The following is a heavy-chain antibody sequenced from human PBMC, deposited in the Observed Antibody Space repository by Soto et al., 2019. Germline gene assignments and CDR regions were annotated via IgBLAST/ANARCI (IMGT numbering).Heavy chain of an antibody. Sequence: EVQLVESGGGLVQPGGSLRLSCAASGFTFSSYDMNWVRQAPGKGLEYVSSITTSGSYIYYGDSARGRFTIARDNAKNSLFLQMESLRAEDTAVYDCVRSGTAPMLRHNWFDPWGQGTLVTVSS. CDR1: GFTFSSYD. CDR2: ITTSGSYI. CDR3: VRSGTAPMLRHNWFDP. D-gene: IGHD1-1*01. V-gene: IGHV3-21*01. J-gene: IGHJ5*02.